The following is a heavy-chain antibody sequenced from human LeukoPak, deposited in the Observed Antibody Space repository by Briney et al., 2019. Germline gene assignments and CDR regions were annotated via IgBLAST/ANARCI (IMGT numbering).Heavy chain of an antibody. J-gene: IGHJ3*02. Sequence: PGESLKISCKGSGYSFTSYWIGWVRQMPGKGLEWMGIIYPGDSDTRYSPSFQGQVTISADKSISTAYLQWSSLKASDTAIYYCARRTLVWFGELLFDAFDIWGQGTMVTVSS. D-gene: IGHD3-10*01. CDR1: GYSFTSYW. V-gene: IGHV5-51*01. CDR2: IYPGDSDT. CDR3: ARRTLVWFGELLFDAFDI.